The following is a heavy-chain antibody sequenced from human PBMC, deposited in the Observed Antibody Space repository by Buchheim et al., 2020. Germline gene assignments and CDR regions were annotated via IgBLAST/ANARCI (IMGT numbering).Heavy chain of an antibody. CDR2: IYYSGST. V-gene: IGHV4-61*01. CDR1: GASVSSGSYY. CDR3: VRGGSGYPYPFYFDC. D-gene: IGHD3-22*01. Sequence: QVQLQESGPGLVKPSETLSLTCTVSGASVSSGSYYWSWIRQPPGKGLEWIGYIYYSGSTNYNPSLKSRVTISVDTSKNQFSLKLSSLTAADTAIYYCVRGGSGYPYPFYFDCWGQGTL. J-gene: IGHJ4*02.